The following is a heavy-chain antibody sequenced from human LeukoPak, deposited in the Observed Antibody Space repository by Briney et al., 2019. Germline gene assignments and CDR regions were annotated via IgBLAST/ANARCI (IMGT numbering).Heavy chain of an antibody. CDR3: ARGVYSNADYFDY. CDR2: INWNGGST. J-gene: IGHJ4*02. CDR1: GFTFDDYG. Sequence: GGSLRLSCAVSGFTFDDYGMSWVRQAPGKGLEWVAGINWNGGSTAYADSVKGRFTISRDNARNSLYLQMNSLRVEDTALCHCARGVYSNADYFDYWGQGTLVTVSS. D-gene: IGHD4-11*01. V-gene: IGHV3-20*01.